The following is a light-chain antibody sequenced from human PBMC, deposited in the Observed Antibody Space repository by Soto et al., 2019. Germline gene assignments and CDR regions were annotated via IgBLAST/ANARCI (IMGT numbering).Light chain of an antibody. CDR2: LGS. J-gene: IGKJ3*01. Sequence: IVLTQSPLSLPVTPGESASISCRSSQSLRHTNGHDYLDWYLQKPGQSPQLLISLGSIRASGVHDRFSGSGSGTEFTLKIRRVEAEDVGIYYCMQSLQTPRFGPGTKVEI. CDR3: MQSLQTPR. V-gene: IGKV2-28*01. CDR1: QSLRHTNGHDY.